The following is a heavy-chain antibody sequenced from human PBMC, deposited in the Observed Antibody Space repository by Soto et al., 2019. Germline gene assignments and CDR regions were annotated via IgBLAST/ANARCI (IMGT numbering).Heavy chain of an antibody. Sequence: PATLSLTCIVSGDSLSSHYWNWIRHHTQSELAWIGNVYSSGSTLYNPPLESRVTISVDRSNNQFSLKLRSVTAADAAVYYCARVRTVFDYWGQGILVTVSS. CDR1: GDSLSSHY. V-gene: IGHV4-59*11. D-gene: IGHD1-1*01. J-gene: IGHJ4*02. CDR2: VYSSGST. CDR3: ARVRTVFDY.